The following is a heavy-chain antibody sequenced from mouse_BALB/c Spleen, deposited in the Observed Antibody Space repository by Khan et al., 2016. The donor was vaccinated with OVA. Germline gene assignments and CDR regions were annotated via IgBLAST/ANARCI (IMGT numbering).Heavy chain of an antibody. CDR2: ISPSNGYT. J-gene: IGHJ3*01. D-gene: IGHD2-4*01. CDR3: TIGGAWATMICWFAY. Sequence: QVQLHQPGADLVKPGASMKLSCEASGYTFTSYNISWVQQSPGQSLEWIAGISPSNGYTYFHEKFKSKFTLTVDNSSSTAYLQLSDLTSEDSAVYYCTIGGAWATMICWFAYWGQGTLVTVSA. V-gene: IGHV1S81*02. CDR1: GYTFTSYN.